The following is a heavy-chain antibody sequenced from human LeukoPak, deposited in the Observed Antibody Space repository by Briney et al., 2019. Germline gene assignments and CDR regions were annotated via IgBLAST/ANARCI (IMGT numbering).Heavy chain of an antibody. D-gene: IGHD5-18*01. CDR1: GFTFSSYG. Sequence: PGGSLRLSCAASGFTFSSYGMHWVRQAPGKGLEWVAFIRYDGGNKYYVDSVKGRFTISRDNSKNTLYLQMNSLRAEDTAVYYCAKDGYSVGPNAFDIWGQGTMVTVSS. J-gene: IGHJ3*02. CDR2: IRYDGGNK. V-gene: IGHV3-30*02. CDR3: AKDGYSVGPNAFDI.